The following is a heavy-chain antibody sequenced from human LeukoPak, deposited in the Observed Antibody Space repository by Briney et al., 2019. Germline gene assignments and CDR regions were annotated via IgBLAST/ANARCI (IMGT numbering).Heavy chain of an antibody. CDR3: ARGLFRYCSGGSCYSYYYGMDV. CDR1: GGTFSSYA. D-gene: IGHD2-15*01. Sequence: GASVKVSCKASGGTFSSYAISWVRQATGQGLEWMGWMNPNSGNTGYAQKFQGRVTMTRNTSISTAYMELSSLRSEDTAVYYCARGLFRYCSGGSCYSYYYGMDVWGQGTTVTVSS. V-gene: IGHV1-8*02. J-gene: IGHJ6*02. CDR2: MNPNSGNT.